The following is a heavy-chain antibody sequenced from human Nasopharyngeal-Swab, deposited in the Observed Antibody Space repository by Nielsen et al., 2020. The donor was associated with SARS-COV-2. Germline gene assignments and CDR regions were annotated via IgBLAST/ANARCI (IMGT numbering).Heavy chain of an antibody. V-gene: IGHV4-31*03. CDR3: ARANRSGIFGVVLNFDY. J-gene: IGHJ4*02. CDR1: GGSISSGGYY. CDR2: IYYSGST. Sequence: SETLSLTCTVSGGSISSGGYYWSWIRQHPGKGLEWIGYIYYSGSTYYNPSLKSRVTISVDTSKNQFSLKLSSVTAADTAVYYCARANRSGIFGVVLNFDYWGKGTLVTVSS. D-gene: IGHD3-3*01.